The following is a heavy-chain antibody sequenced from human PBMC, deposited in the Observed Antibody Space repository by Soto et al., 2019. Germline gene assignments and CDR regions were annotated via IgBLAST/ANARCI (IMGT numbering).Heavy chain of an antibody. D-gene: IGHD1-26*01. Sequence: GGSLRLSCAASGFTFSDYYMSWIRQAPGNGLEWVSYISSSGSTIYYADSVKGRFTISRDNARNSLYLQMNSQRAGDTAGYSGAGEEGWELLAFDIWGQGTMVTVSS. CDR3: AGEEGWELLAFDI. CDR2: ISSSGSTI. V-gene: IGHV3-11*01. CDR1: GFTFSDYY. J-gene: IGHJ3*02.